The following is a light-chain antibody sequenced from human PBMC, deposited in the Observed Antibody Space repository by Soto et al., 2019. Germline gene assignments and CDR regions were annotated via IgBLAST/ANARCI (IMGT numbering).Light chain of an antibody. V-gene: IGKV3-11*01. CDR3: QQRNVWLTIT. CDR1: QSIHTS. CDR2: DST. Sequence: EIVLTQSPATLSLSPGERATLSCRASQSIHTSLAWYQQKSGKPPRLVIYDSTLRANGVPARFGGGRSGTEFTLTINSLEPEDFSVYDYQQRNVWLTITFGQGTRLEIK. J-gene: IGKJ5*01.